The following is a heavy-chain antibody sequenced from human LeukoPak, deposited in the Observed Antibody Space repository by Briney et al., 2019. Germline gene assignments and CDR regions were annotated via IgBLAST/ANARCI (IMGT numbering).Heavy chain of an antibody. Sequence: GASVKVSCKASGGTFSSYAISWVRQAPGQGLEWMGGIIPIFGTANYAQKFQGRVTITADKSTSTAYMELSSLRSEDTAVYYCARDGYYDILTGYYRRYYYYYMDVWGKGTTVTVSS. CDR3: ARDGYYDILTGYYRRYYYYYMDV. J-gene: IGHJ6*03. V-gene: IGHV1-69*06. CDR1: GGTFSSYA. CDR2: IIPIFGTA. D-gene: IGHD3-9*01.